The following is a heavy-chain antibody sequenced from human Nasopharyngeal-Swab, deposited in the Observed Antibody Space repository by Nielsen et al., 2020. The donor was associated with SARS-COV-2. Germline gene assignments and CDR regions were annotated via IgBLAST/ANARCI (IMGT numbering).Heavy chain of an antibody. CDR2: IYYSGST. CDR3: ASPIVVVPAASYWCFDL. D-gene: IGHD2-2*01. Sequence: SETLSLTCTVSGGSISSSSYYWGWIRQPPGKGLEWIGSIYYSGSTYYNPSLKSRVTISVDTSKNQFSLKLSSVTAADTAVYYCASPIVVVPAASYWCFDLWGRGTLVTVSS. J-gene: IGHJ2*01. V-gene: IGHV4-39*01. CDR1: GGSISSSSYY.